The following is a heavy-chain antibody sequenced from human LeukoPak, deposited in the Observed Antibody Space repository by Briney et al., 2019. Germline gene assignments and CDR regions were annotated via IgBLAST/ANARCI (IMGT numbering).Heavy chain of an antibody. V-gene: IGHV1-18*01. CDR3: ARDGGQWLAGTDY. CDR1: GYTFTSYG. J-gene: IGHJ4*02. D-gene: IGHD6-19*01. Sequence: GASVKVSCKASGYTFTSYGISGVRQAPGQGRGWMGWISAYNGNTNYAQRLQGRVTRTTDTSTRAAYMELRSLSSDDTAVYYCARDGGQWLAGTDYWGQGTLVTVSS. CDR2: ISAYNGNT.